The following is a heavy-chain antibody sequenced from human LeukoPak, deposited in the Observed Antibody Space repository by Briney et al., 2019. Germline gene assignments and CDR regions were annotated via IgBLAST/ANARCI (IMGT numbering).Heavy chain of an antibody. Sequence: PSETPSLTCAVYGGSFSGYYWSWICQPPGKGLEWIGEINHRGNTNYNPSLKSRVTLSVDTSKNQFSLKMTSVTAADTAVYYCARASGYSYGYTHYWGQGTLVTVSS. CDR1: GGSFSGYY. CDR2: INHRGNT. D-gene: IGHD5-18*01. CDR3: ARASGYSYGYTHY. J-gene: IGHJ4*02. V-gene: IGHV4-34*01.